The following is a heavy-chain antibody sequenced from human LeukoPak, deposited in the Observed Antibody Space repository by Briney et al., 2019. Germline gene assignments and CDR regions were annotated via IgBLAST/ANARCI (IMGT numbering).Heavy chain of an antibody. J-gene: IGHJ4*02. Sequence: GGSLRLSCAASGFTFSSYAMSWVRQAPGKGLEWVSAISGSGGSTYYADSVKGRFTTSRDNTKNALYLQMNSLRAEDTAVYYCASLGYCSSTSCYAGRLDYWGQGTLVTVSS. CDR2: ISGSGGST. D-gene: IGHD2-2*01. CDR3: ASLGYCSSTSCYAGRLDY. V-gene: IGHV3-23*01. CDR1: GFTFSSYA.